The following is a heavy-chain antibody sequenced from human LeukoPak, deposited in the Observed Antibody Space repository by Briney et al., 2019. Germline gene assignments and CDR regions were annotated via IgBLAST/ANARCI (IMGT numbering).Heavy chain of an antibody. J-gene: IGHJ1*01. CDR2: INPSGGTT. CDR3: VRDMVHSGYFEY. Sequence: ASAKVSCKASGYTFTTFFMHWVRQAPGQGLEWMGIINPSGGTTTYAQKFQGRVSLTRDMSTSTVYMELSSLTSEDTAVYYCVRDMVHSGYFEYWGQGTLVTVSS. V-gene: IGHV1-46*01. CDR1: GYTFTTFF. D-gene: IGHD3-10*01.